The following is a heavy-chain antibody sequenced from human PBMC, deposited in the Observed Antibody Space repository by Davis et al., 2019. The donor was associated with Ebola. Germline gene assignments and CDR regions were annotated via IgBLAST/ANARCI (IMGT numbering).Heavy chain of an antibody. Sequence: GGSLRLSCRASGFTFSRFWMTWVRQAPGKGLEWVAVIWYDGSNKYYADSVKGRFTISRDNSKNTLYLQMNSLRAEDSAVYYCAKAGNRGFFDSWGQGTLVTVSS. J-gene: IGHJ4*02. D-gene: IGHD1/OR15-1a*01. V-gene: IGHV3-33*06. CDR1: GFTFSRFW. CDR2: IWYDGSNK. CDR3: AKAGNRGFFDS.